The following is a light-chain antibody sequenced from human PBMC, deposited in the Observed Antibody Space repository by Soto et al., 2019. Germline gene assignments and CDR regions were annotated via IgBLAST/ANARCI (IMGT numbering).Light chain of an antibody. Sequence: QSVLTQPPSASGSPGQSVTISCTGTSSDFGGYDYVSWYQQHPGKAPKLIIFEVNKRPSGVPDRFSGSHSGNTASLTVSGLQTEDEATYYCSSYAGSTTFFVFGTGTKVT. J-gene: IGLJ1*01. CDR3: SSYAGSTTFFV. V-gene: IGLV2-8*01. CDR2: EVN. CDR1: SSDFGGYDY.